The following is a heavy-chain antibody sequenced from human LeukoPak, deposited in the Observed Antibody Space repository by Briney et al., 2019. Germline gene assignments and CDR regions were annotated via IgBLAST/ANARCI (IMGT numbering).Heavy chain of an antibody. CDR2: ISSSSSYI. CDR3: ARAGNREGSYGAFDI. D-gene: IGHD1-26*01. CDR1: GFTFSSYS. J-gene: IGHJ3*02. V-gene: IGHV3-21*01. Sequence: GGSLRLSCAASGFTFSSYSMNWVRQAPGKGLEWVSSISSSSSYIYYADSVKGRFTISRDNAKNSLYLQMNSLRAEDTAVCYCARAGNREGSYGAFDIWGQGTMVTVSS.